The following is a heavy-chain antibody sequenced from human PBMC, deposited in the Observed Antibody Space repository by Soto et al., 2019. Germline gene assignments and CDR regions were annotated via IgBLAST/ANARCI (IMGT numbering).Heavy chain of an antibody. D-gene: IGHD3-9*01. CDR2: IYHSGST. V-gene: IGHV4-30-2*01. Sequence: SETLSLTCAVSGGSISSGGYSWSWIRQPPGKGLEWIGYIYHSGSTYYNPSLKSRVTISVDRSKNQFSLKLGSVTAADTAVYYCARQTHYDILTGPYFDYWGQGTLVTVSS. J-gene: IGHJ4*02. CDR1: GGSISSGGYS. CDR3: ARQTHYDILTGPYFDY.